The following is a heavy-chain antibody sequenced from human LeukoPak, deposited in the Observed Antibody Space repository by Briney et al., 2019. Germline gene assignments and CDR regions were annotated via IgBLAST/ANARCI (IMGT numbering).Heavy chain of an antibody. J-gene: IGHJ6*03. V-gene: IGHV1-69*05. CDR2: IIPIFGTA. Sequence: SVKVSCKASGGAFSSYAISWVRQAPGQGLEWMGGIIPIFGTANYAQKFQGRVTITTDEYTSTAYMELSSLRSEDTAVYYCARDEPREGRDFYYYYMDVWGKGTTVTVSS. CDR3: ARDEPREGRDFYYYYMDV. CDR1: GGAFSSYA.